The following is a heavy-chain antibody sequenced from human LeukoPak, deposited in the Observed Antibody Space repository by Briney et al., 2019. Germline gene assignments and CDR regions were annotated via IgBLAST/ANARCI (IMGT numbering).Heavy chain of an antibody. J-gene: IGHJ3*02. CDR1: GFSLSTSGVG. CDR2: IYWDDDK. V-gene: IGHV2-5*02. D-gene: IGHD3-10*01. Sequence: SGPTLVNPTQTLTLTCSFSGFSLSTSGVGVGWIRQPPGKALEWLSLIYWDDDKRYSPSLKSRLTITRDTSKNQVVLTMTNMDPVDTATYYCSHIRDYYTSREAFDIWGRGTMVTVSS. CDR3: SHIRDYYTSREAFDI.